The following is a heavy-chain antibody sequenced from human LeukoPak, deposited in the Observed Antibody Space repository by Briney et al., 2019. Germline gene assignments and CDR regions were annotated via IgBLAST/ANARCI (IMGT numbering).Heavy chain of an antibody. V-gene: IGHV3-74*01. CDR1: GSTFSNYW. Sequence: QPGGSLRLSCVVSGSTFSNYWMHWVRQAPGKGLVWVSRINPDGSRTDYADSVAGRFTISRDNAKNTLYLQMNSLRAEDTAVYYCSWDHTGKEDIWGQGTMVTVSS. CDR3: SWDHTGKEDI. CDR2: INPDGSRT. D-gene: IGHD1-26*01. J-gene: IGHJ3*02.